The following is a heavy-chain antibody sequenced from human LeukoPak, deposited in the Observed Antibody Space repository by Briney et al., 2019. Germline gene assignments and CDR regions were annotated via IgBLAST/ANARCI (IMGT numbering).Heavy chain of an antibody. CDR3: ARGDGGYSHGYYFGY. V-gene: IGHV1-2*02. J-gene: IGHJ4*02. Sequence: GASVKVSCKASGYTFTGYYMHWVRQAPGQGLEWMGWINPNSGGTNYAQKFQGRVTMTRDTSISTAYMELSRLRSDDTAVYYCARGDGGYSHGYYFGYWGQGTLVTVSS. CDR1: GYTFTGYY. CDR2: INPNSGGT. D-gene: IGHD5-18*01.